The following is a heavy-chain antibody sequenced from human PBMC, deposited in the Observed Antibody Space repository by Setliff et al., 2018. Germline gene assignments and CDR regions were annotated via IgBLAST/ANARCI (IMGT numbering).Heavy chain of an antibody. Sequence: ASVKVSCKASGYTFTNYGISWVRQAPGQGLEWMGWISASNGNTNSAQKLQGXXXXTTXXXXXXXXXXXXXXXXDDTAVYYCARDSPTVVTHIRAFDIWGQGTMVTVSS. CDR2: ISASNGNT. CDR1: GYTFTNYG. V-gene: IGHV1-18*01. D-gene: IGHD3-10*01. CDR3: ARDSPTVVTHIRAFDI. J-gene: IGHJ3*02.